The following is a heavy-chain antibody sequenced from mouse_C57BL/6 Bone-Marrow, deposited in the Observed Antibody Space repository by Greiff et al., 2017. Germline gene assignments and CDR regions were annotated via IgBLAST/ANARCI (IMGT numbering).Heavy chain of an antibody. V-gene: IGHV1-55*01. CDR1: GYTFTSYW. CDR2: IYPGSGST. D-gene: IGHD1-1*01. CDR3: ARKGTTVVASYYFDN. Sequence: QVQLQQPGAELVKPGASVKMSCKASGYTFTSYWITWVKQRPGQGLEWIGDIYPGSGSTNYNEKFKSKATLTVDTSSSTAYMQLSSLTSEDSAVYYCARKGTTVVASYYFDNRGEGATLTESS. J-gene: IGHJ2*01.